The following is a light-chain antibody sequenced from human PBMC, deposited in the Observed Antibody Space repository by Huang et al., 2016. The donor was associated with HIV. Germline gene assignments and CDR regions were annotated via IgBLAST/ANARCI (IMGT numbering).Light chain of an antibody. V-gene: IGKV2-28*01. J-gene: IGKJ5*01. CDR3: MQALQTPIT. CDR1: QSLLHSYRYNY. Sequence: DIVMTQSPLSLPVTPGESASISCRSSQSLLHSYRYNYLDWYVQKPGQSPQLRIYLGSNRASGVPDRFSGSGSGTDFTLKISRVEAEDVGVYFCMQALQTPITFGQGTRLAIK. CDR2: LGS.